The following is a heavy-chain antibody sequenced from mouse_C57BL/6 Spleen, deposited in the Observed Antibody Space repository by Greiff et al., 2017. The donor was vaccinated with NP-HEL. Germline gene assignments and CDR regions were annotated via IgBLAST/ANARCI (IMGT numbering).Heavy chain of an antibody. CDR1: GISITTGNYR. J-gene: IGHJ2*01. CDR3: AREGGLLYFDY. D-gene: IGHD2-10*01. CDR2: IYYSGTI. Sequence: EVKLMESGPGLVKPSQTVFLTCTVTGISITTGNYRWSWIRQFPGNKLEWIGYIYYSGTITYNPSLTSRTTITRDTPKNQFFLEMNSLTAEDTATYYCAREGGLLYFDYWGQGTTLTVSS. V-gene: IGHV3-5*01.